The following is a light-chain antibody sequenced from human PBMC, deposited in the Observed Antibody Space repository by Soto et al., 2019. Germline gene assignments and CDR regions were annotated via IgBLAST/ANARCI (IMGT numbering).Light chain of an antibody. CDR1: QGISNY. V-gene: IGKV1-27*01. Sequence: DIQMTQSPSSLSASVRDRVTITCRASQGISNYLAWYQQKQGKFPELLIYGASTLQSGVPSRFIGSGSGTDFTLTISSLQPEDVATYYCQKYDSVPFTFGPGTKVDLK. J-gene: IGKJ3*01. CDR2: GAS. CDR3: QKYDSVPFT.